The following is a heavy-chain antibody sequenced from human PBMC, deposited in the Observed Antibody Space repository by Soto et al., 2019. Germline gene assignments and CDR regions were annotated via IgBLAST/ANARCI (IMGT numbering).Heavy chain of an antibody. D-gene: IGHD1-26*01. CDR3: ARDLAKGGGIASFDY. J-gene: IGHJ4*02. CDR2: IKPKSGGT. V-gene: IGHV1-2*02. CDR1: GYTFTVYS. Sequence: QVQLVQSGAEVKKPGASVNVSCKASGYTFTVYSMHWVRQAPGQGLEWMGWIKPKSGGTMYPQKFQGRVTMTWDTSLRTAYIALTGLRSDDRAVYYCARDLAKGGGIASFDYWGQGTLVTVAS.